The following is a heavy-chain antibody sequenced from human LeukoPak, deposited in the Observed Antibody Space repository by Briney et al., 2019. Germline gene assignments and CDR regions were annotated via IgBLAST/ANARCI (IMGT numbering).Heavy chain of an antibody. D-gene: IGHD5-12*01. CDR3: ARVRGYSGYDSIAAAGTPNWFDP. CDR1: GFTFSDYY. J-gene: IGHJ5*02. CDR2: ICSSSSYT. V-gene: IGHV3-11*05. Sequence: PGGSLRLSCAASGFTFSDYYMSWIRQAPGKGLEWVSYICSSSSYTNYADSVKGRFTISRDNAQNSLYLQMNSLRAEDTAVYYCARVRGYSGYDSIAAAGTPNWFDPWGQGTLVTVSS.